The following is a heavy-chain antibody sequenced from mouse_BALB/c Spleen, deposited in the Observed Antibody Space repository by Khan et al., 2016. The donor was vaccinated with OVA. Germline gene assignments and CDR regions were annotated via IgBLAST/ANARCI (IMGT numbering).Heavy chain of an antibody. J-gene: IGHJ2*01. D-gene: IGHD4-1*01. CDR2: INPYNGAT. CDR3: ARGNWQSYYFDY. CDR1: GYRFTSYI. Sequence: VRLQQSGPELVKPGTSVKMSCKASGYRFTSYIIHWVKQRPGQGLEWIGYINPYNGATKYNEKFKGKATLTSDKSSNTAYMELSSLTSEASAVYYCARGNWQSYYFDYWGQGTTLTVSS. V-gene: IGHV1S136*01.